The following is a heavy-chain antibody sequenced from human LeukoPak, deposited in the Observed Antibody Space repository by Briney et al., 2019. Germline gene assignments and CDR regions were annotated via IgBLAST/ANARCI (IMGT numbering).Heavy chain of an antibody. J-gene: IGHJ4*02. V-gene: IGHV3-23*01. Sequence: GGSLRLSCAASGFTFSSYAMSWVRQAPGKGLEWVSAISGSGGSTYYADSVKGRFTISRDNSKNTLYLQMNSLRAEDTAVYYCAKDPDTHDYGDYSYFDYWGQGTLVTVSS. CDR3: AKDPDTHDYGDYSYFDY. D-gene: IGHD4-17*01. CDR2: ISGSGGST. CDR1: GFTFSSYA.